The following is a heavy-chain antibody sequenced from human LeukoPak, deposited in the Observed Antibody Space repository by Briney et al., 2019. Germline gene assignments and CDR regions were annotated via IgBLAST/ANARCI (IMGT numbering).Heavy chain of an antibody. V-gene: IGHV5-51*01. CDR3: ARHQMAGTIDY. CDR2: IYPGDSDT. D-gene: IGHD6-19*01. CDR1: GYSFTSYW. J-gene: IGHJ4*02. Sequence: GESLKIPCKGSGYSFTSYWIGWVRQLPGEGLEWMGIIYPGDSDTRYSPSFQGQVTISADKSISTAYLQWSSLKASDTAMYYCARHQMAGTIDYWGQGTLVTVSS.